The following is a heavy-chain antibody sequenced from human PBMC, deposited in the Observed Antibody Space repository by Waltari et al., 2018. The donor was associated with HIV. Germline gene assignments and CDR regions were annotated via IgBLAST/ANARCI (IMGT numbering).Heavy chain of an antibody. J-gene: IGHJ4*02. V-gene: IGHV3-49*04. CDR3: GRALHPVVGLWYFDF. Sequence: EVQVVESGGALVQPGRSLRLSCTTSGFHFGDYPMNWVRQAPGKGLEWIGFSTSEAEGATGQYAASFRGRFTISRDDSLGVAYLHMISLRIEDTAVYYCGRALHPVVGLWYFDFWGQGTVVTVSS. D-gene: IGHD2-21*01. CDR1: GFHFGDYP. CDR2: STSEAEGATG.